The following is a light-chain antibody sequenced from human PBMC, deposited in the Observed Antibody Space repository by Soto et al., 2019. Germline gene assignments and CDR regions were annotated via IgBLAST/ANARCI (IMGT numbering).Light chain of an antibody. CDR3: GSYNSILTAYV. V-gene: IGLV1-51*01. CDR1: TSNIGGNS. Sequence: QSVLTQLPSVSAAPGQKVTTSCCGSTSNIGGNSVSWYQQLPGTDPPLLIYDDNKRPSGMPHRFSGSTSGTTATLGITGVQTRDEAEYYCGSYNSILTAYVYGTGTKVTVL. CDR2: DDN. J-gene: IGLJ1*01.